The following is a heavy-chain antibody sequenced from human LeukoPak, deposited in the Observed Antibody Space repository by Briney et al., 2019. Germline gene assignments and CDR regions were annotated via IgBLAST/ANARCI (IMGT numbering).Heavy chain of an antibody. D-gene: IGHD2-8*01. Sequence: PSETLSLTCAVYGGSFSGYYWSWIRQPPGKGLEWIGEINHSGSTNYNPSLKSRVTILVDTSKNQFSLKLSSVTAADTAVYYCARAMVYAQYYYYGMDVWGQGTTVTVSS. J-gene: IGHJ6*02. CDR3: ARAMVYAQYYYYGMDV. V-gene: IGHV4-34*01. CDR1: GGSFSGYY. CDR2: INHSGST.